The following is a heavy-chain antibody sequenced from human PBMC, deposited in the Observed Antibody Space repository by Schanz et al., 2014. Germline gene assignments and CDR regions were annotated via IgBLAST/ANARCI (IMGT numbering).Heavy chain of an antibody. CDR1: GFTFSTSA. D-gene: IGHD7-27*01. CDR3: ARENLNWEAFDI. Sequence: EVQLVESGGGLVEPGGSLRLSCEASGFTFSTSAMSWVRQAPGKGLEWLSYISRDGTTSYYADSVKGRFTISRDNAKNSLYLEMTSLRGEDTAVYYCARENLNWEAFDIWGQGTVVTVSS. CDR2: ISRDGTTS. V-gene: IGHV3-48*04. J-gene: IGHJ3*02.